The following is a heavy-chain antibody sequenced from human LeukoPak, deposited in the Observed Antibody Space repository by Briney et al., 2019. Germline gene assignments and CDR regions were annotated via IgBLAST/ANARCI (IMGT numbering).Heavy chain of an antibody. D-gene: IGHD3-10*01. Sequence: SHTLSLTRAISGDSVSSNSAAWNWIRQSPSRGLEWLGRTYYRSKCYNDYALSVKSRITINPDTSKNQFSLQLNSVTPEDTAVYYCALMVRGVVRYWGQGTLVTVSS. CDR2: TYYRSKCYN. J-gene: IGHJ4*02. CDR3: ALMVRGVVRY. CDR1: GDSVSSNSAA. V-gene: IGHV6-1*01.